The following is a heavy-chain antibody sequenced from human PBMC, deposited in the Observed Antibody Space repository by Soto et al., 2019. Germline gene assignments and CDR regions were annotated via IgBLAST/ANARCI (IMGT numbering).Heavy chain of an antibody. D-gene: IGHD3-10*01. CDR3: AHSPYLGSVSDYFDY. V-gene: IGHV2-5*02. CDR1: GFSLSTSGVG. Sequence: QITLKESGPTLVKPTQTLTLTCTFSGFSLSTSGVGVGWIRQPPGKALERLALICWDIYNRYSPSLKSRLTITKATSKNQVVLTLTNMDPVDTATYYCAHSPYLGSVSDYFDYWGQGTLVTVSS. CDR2: ICWDIYN. J-gene: IGHJ4*02.